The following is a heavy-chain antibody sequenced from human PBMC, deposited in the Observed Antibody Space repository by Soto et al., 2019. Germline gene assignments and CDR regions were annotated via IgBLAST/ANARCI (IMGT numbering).Heavy chain of an antibody. V-gene: IGHV4-34*01. CDR2: INHSGST. J-gene: IGHJ4*02. D-gene: IGHD7-27*01. CDR3: ARARLTGYFDY. CDR1: GGSFSGYY. Sequence: SETLSLTCAVYGGSFSGYYWSWIRQPPGKGLEWIGEINHSGSTNYNPSLKSRVTISVDKSKNQFSLKLSSVTAADTAVYYCARARLTGYFDYWGQGTLVTVSS.